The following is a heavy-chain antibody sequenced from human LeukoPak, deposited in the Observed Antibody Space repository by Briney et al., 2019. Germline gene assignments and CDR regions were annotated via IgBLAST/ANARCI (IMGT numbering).Heavy chain of an antibody. D-gene: IGHD3-22*01. CDR2: VSHTGAT. J-gene: IGHJ3*01. CDR1: GASLNRYS. Sequence: PSETLSLTCSVSGASLNRYSWSWVRQTPEKGLEWIGYVSHTGATTSNPTLKSRVSITIHTNYKQISFTKTTRTAADEAADYCAIYDSGGFYTLDLWGPGTIVSVS. V-gene: IGHV4-59*01. CDR3: AIYDSGGFYTLDL.